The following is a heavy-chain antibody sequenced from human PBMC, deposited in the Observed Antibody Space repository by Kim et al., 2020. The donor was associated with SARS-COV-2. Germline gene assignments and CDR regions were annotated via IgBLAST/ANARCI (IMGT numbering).Heavy chain of an antibody. Sequence: SADPFKGRFTISRDNATTSLYLQMNSLSAEETAVYYWARGLYSSSCPDDYWGQGTLVTVSS. D-gene: IGHD6-13*01. V-gene: IGHV3-21*01. J-gene: IGHJ4*02. CDR3: ARGLYSSSCPDDY.